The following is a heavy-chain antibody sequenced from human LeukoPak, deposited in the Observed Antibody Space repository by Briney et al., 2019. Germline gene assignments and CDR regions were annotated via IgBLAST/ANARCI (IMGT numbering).Heavy chain of an antibody. J-gene: IGHJ6*03. CDR1: GFTFSDYY. CDR3: ARDGFSSWYEYYYYYYMHV. D-gene: IGHD6-13*01. V-gene: IGHV3-11*04. CDR2: ISSSGSTI. Sequence: PGGSLRLSCAASGFTFSDYYMSWIRQAPGEGLEWVSYISSSGSTIYYADSVKGRFTISRDNANNSLYLQMHRLRAEPTAVYYCARDGFSSWYEYYYYYYMHVWGKGTTVTVSS.